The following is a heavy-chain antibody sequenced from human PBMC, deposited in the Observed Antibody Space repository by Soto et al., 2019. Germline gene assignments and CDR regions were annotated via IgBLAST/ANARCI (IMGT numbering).Heavy chain of an antibody. J-gene: IGHJ4*02. CDR1: SGSISRSNW. D-gene: IGHD1-7*01. V-gene: IGHV4-4*02. CDR3: ARVVITGTTVNFDY. Sequence: SETLSLTCAVSSGSISRSNWWSWVRQPPGKGLEWIGEIYHSGSTKYNPSLKSRVTISVDKSKNQFSLKLSSVTAADTAVYYCARVVITGTTVNFDYWGQGTLVTVSS. CDR2: IYHSGST.